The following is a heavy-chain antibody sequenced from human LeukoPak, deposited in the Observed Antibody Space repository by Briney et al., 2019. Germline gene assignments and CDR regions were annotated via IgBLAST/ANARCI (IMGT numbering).Heavy chain of an antibody. D-gene: IGHD2-15*01. Sequence: GESLRLSCAASGFAFSTFAMNWVRQAPGKGLEWVSFISSNSGITYYADSVKGRFTISRDSAKHSLYLQMHSLRAEDTAVYYCARGLGTVVVVPAPGSFDLWGQGTMVTVSS. J-gene: IGHJ3*01. CDR1: GFAFSTFA. V-gene: IGHV3-48*01. CDR3: ARGLGTVVVVPAPGSFDL. CDR2: ISSNSGIT.